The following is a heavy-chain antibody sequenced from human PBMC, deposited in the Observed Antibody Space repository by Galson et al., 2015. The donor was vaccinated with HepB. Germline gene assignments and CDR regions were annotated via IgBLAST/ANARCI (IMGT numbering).Heavy chain of an antibody. Sequence: SLRLSCAASGFMFSTYGIHWVRQAPGKGLEWVAVISYDGTNKYYADSVKGRFTISRDNSKYTVYLQMNSLRAEDTAVYYCAKDEGIVIVPTARGDYYGMDVWGQGTTVTVSS. CDR3: AKDEGIVIVPTARGDYYGMDV. CDR1: GFMFSTYG. CDR2: ISYDGTNK. J-gene: IGHJ6*02. V-gene: IGHV3-30*18. D-gene: IGHD2-2*01.